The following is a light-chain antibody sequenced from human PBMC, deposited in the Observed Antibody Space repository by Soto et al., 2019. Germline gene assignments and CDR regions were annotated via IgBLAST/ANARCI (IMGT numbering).Light chain of an antibody. Sequence: DIQTTQSPSTLSASVGDRVTITCRASQSISSWLAWYQQKPGKAPKLLIYKASTLQSGVPSRFSGSGSGTEFTLAISSLQPDDFATYYCQQYNDNWTFGQGTKVEIK. CDR2: KAS. J-gene: IGKJ1*01. CDR3: QQYNDNWT. V-gene: IGKV1-5*03. CDR1: QSISSW.